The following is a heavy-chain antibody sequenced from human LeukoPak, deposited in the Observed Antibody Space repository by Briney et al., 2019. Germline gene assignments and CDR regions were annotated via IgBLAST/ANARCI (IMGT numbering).Heavy chain of an antibody. CDR3: ARGPYYDFWSGYTGVAGMGH. CDR1: GGSISSYY. CDR2: IYYSGST. Sequence: SETLSLTCTVSGGSISSYYWSWIRQPPGKGLEWIGYIYYSGSTNYNPSLKSRVTISVDTSKNQFSLKLSSVTAADTAVYHCARGPYYDFWSGYTGVAGMGHWGQGTLVTVSS. J-gene: IGHJ4*02. V-gene: IGHV4-59*01. D-gene: IGHD3-3*01.